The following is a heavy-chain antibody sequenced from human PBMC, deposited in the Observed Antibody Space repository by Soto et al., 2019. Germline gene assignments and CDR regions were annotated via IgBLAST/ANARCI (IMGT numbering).Heavy chain of an antibody. D-gene: IGHD3-22*01. V-gene: IGHV4-59*06. J-gene: IGHJ5*02. Sequence: VTWTGSGSFYSSYYGRWFRQPPGKGLEWIGYIYYSGSTYYNPSLKSRVTISVDTSKNQFSLKLSSVTAADPAVYYCAKPSYISSGRAVAPWGQEPRS. CDR1: GSFYSSYY. CDR2: IYYSGST. CDR3: AKPSYISSGRAVAP.